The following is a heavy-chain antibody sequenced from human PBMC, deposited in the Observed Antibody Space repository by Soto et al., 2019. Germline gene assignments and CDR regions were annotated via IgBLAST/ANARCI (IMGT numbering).Heavy chain of an antibody. CDR1: GFTFSGYS. CDR2: TSSDGGTK. J-gene: IGHJ4*02. Sequence: GGSLRLSCATSGFTFSGYSMHWFRQAPGKGLEWVAVTSSDGGTKFYADSVKGRFTVSRDNSKNTLYLQMNSLRAEDTAVYFCAREVVLTEWYFDNWGQGISVTAPQ. V-gene: IGHV3-30-3*01. D-gene: IGHD3-3*01. CDR3: AREVVLTEWYFDN.